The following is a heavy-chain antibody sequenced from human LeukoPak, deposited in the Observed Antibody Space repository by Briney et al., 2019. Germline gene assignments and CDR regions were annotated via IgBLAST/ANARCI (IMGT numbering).Heavy chain of an antibody. CDR3: ARMTYLWGCSSTSCLTPFDY. Sequence: GGSLRLSCAASGVTFSSYWMSWVRQAPGKGREWVANIKQARSEKYYVDSVKGRFNISKDNAKNSLYLQMNSLRAEDTAVYYCARMTYLWGCSSTSCLTPFDYWGQGTLVTVSS. J-gene: IGHJ4*02. V-gene: IGHV3-7*01. D-gene: IGHD2-2*01. CDR2: IKQARSEK. CDR1: GVTFSSYW.